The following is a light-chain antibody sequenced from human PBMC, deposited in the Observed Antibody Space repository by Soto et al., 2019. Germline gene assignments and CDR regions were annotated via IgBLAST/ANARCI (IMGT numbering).Light chain of an antibody. Sequence: AIQLTQSPSSLSASVGDRVTITCRVSQDISRALVWYQQKPGRAPRLLIYDASTLESWVPSRFSGSGSGTDFILTLSSLQPEDFATYYCQQSYSCHGTFGPGTKVDLK. CDR1: QDISRA. CDR2: DAS. CDR3: QQSYSCHGT. V-gene: IGKV1-13*02. J-gene: IGKJ3*01.